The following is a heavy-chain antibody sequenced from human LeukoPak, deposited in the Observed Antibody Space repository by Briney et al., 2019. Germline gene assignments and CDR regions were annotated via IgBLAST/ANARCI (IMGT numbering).Heavy chain of an antibody. J-gene: IGHJ5*02. CDR3: ARHLYNGWLPNWFDP. V-gene: IGHV4-59*08. CDR2: IYNSGST. Sequence: NPSETLSLTCSVSGGSISSHDWSWIRQPPGKGLEWIAYIYNSGSTSYNSSLKSRVTISRDTSKNQFSLELNSVTAADTAVYYCARHLYNGWLPNWFDPWGQGTLVTVSS. CDR1: GGSISSHD. D-gene: IGHD5-12*01.